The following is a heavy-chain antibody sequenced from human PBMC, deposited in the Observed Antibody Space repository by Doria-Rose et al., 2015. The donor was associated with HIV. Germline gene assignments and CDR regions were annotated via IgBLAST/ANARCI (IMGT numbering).Heavy chain of an antibody. CDR2: ISYDGSNK. Sequence: SLRLSCAASGFTFSSYGMHWVRQAPGKGLEWVAVISYDGSNKYYADSVKGRFIISRDNSKNTLYLQMNSLRAEDTAVYYCAKVPPPVADHYYYYGMDVWGQGITVTVSS. J-gene: IGHJ6*02. V-gene: IGHV3-30*18. D-gene: IGHD6-19*01. CDR3: AKVPPPVADHYYYYGMDV. CDR1: GFTFSSYG.